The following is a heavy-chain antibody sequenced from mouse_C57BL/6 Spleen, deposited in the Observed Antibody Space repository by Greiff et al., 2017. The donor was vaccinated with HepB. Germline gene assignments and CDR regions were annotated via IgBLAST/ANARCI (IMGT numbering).Heavy chain of an antibody. V-gene: IGHV1-80*01. CDR2: IYPGDGDT. D-gene: IGHD2-5*01. J-gene: IGHJ2*01. CDR1: GYAFSSYW. Sequence: QVQLKESGAELVKPGASVKISCKASGYAFSSYWMNWVKQRPGKGLEWIGQIYPGDGDTNYKGKFKGKATLTADKSSSTAYMQLSSLTSEDSAVYFCARDEVKRFLGYWGKGTTLTVSS. CDR3: ARDEVKRFLGY.